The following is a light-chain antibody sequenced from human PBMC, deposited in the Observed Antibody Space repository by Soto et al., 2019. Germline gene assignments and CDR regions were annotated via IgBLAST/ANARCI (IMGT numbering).Light chain of an antibody. CDR2: GAS. Sequence: EIVLTQSPGTLSMSPGERATLSCRASQSITQSFLAWYQQRPGQSPRLLIYGASNRAAGIPGRFSGSGSGKDFSLTISRLEPEDFAVYYCQQYASSPLTFGGGTKVEIK. CDR3: QQYASSPLT. J-gene: IGKJ4*01. V-gene: IGKV3-20*01. CDR1: QSITQSF.